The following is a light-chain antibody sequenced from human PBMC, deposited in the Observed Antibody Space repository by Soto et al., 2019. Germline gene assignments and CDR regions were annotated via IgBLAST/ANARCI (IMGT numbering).Light chain of an antibody. CDR1: QSVSSY. CDR2: GAS. Sequence: EIVLTQSPATLSLSPEERATLSCRASQSVSSYLAWYQQKPGQAPRLLIYGASTRATGLPARFSGSGSGTEFTLIISSLEPEDFAVYYCQQFSSYPLTFGGGTKVDIK. CDR3: QQFSSYPLT. J-gene: IGKJ4*01. V-gene: IGKV3-11*01.